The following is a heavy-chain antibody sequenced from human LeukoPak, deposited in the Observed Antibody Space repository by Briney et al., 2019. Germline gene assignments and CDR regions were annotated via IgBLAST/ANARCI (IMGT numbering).Heavy chain of an antibody. CDR3: ASVFDS. Sequence: GGSLRLSCTASGWMHWVRQAPGKGLVWVSGINHDGTGTYYADSVKGRFTISRDNAKNTVYLQMNSLSAEDTAVYYCASVFDSWGQGFLVTVSS. J-gene: IGHJ4*02. CDR2: INHDGTGT. CDR1: GW. V-gene: IGHV3-74*01.